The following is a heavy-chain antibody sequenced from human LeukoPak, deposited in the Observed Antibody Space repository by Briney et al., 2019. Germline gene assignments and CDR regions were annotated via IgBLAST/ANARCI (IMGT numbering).Heavy chain of an antibody. V-gene: IGHV4-61*02. CDR2: IYTSGGT. Sequence: PSETLSLTCTVSGGSISSGSYYWSWIRQPAGKGLEWIGRIYTSGGTNYNPSLKSRVTISVDTSKNQFSLKLSSVTAADTAVYYCARGVSPGTFDYWGQGTLVTVSS. D-gene: IGHD3-10*01. CDR1: GGSISSGSYY. J-gene: IGHJ4*02. CDR3: ARGVSPGTFDY.